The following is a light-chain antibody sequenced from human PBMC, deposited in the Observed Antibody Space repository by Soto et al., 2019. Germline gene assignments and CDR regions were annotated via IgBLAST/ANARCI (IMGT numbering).Light chain of an antibody. CDR2: ETS. V-gene: IGKV3-11*01. CDR3: QQSNNWPLT. CDR1: QDVGKF. J-gene: IGKJ4*01. Sequence: EVVLTQSPDTLSLSPGERATLSCRASQDVGKFLVWYQQKPGLSPSLVIYETSKRATDIPDRFSGSGSGTDFTLTINHLEPEDVGVYYCQQSNNWPLTFGGGTKVELK.